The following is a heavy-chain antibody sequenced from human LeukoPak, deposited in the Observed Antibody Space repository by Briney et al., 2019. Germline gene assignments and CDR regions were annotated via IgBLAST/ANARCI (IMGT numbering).Heavy chain of an antibody. Sequence: SETLSLTCAVYGGSFSGYYWSWIRQPPGKGLEWIGEINHSGSTNYNPSLKSRVTISVDTSKNQFSLKLSSVTAADTAVYYCARGGVQLWARGVDYWGQGTLVTVSS. CDR1: GGSFSGYY. CDR2: INHSGST. D-gene: IGHD5-18*01. J-gene: IGHJ4*02. CDR3: ARGGVQLWARGVDY. V-gene: IGHV4-34*01.